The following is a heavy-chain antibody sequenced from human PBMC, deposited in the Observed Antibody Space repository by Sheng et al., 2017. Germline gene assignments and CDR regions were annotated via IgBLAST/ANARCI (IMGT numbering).Heavy chain of an antibody. CDR3: TTDQPLDN. D-gene: IGHD2-2*01. CDR1: GFIFTDAW. J-gene: IGHJ4*02. V-gene: IGHV3-15*01. Sequence: EVQLVETGGGLVKPGDSLRISCEASGFIFTDAWMSWVRQPPGKGLEWVGRIKSKSDGETTDYAAPVKGRFTISRDDSRNTLYLQMKSVKSEDTAVYYCTTDQPLDNWGPGNPGH. CDR2: IKSKSDGETT.